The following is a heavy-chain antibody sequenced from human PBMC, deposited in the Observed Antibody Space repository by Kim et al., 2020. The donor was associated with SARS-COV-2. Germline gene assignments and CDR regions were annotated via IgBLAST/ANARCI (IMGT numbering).Heavy chain of an antibody. Sequence: SVKVSCKASGGTFSSYAISWVRQAPGQGLEWMGGIIPIFGTANYAQKFQGRVTITADESTSTAYMELSSLRSEDTAVYYCARGGADIVVVVAARYYYYGMDVWGQGTTVTVSS. CDR3: ARGGADIVVVVAARYYYYGMDV. J-gene: IGHJ6*02. D-gene: IGHD2-15*01. CDR2: IIPIFGTA. V-gene: IGHV1-69*13. CDR1: GGTFSSYA.